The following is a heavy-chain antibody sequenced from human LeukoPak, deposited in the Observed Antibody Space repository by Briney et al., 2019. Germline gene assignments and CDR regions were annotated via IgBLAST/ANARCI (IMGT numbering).Heavy chain of an antibody. CDR1: GFTFESHG. CDR2: LTWNGGST. D-gene: IGHD1-26*01. V-gene: IGHV3-20*04. CDR3: ARDGSYIGLDV. J-gene: IGHJ3*01. Sequence: GGSLRLSCAASGFTFESHGMSWVRQAPGKGLEWVSGLTWNGGSTSYADSVKGRFTISRNNTKKSLYLQMNSLRAEDTALYYCARDGSYIGLDVWGQGTMVTVSS.